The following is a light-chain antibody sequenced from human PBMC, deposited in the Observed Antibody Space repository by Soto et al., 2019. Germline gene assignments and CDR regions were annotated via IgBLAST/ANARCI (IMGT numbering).Light chain of an antibody. CDR3: GSWDSSLSAYV. J-gene: IGLJ1*01. CDR1: SSNIGGNS. CDR2: DDN. Sequence: HSVLTQPASVSGSPGQSITISCSGSSSNIGGNSVSWYQQLPGTAPKLLIYDDNKRPSGIPDRFSGSKSGTSATLGITGFQTGDEADYYCGSWDSSLSAYVFGTGTKVTVL. V-gene: IGLV1-51*01.